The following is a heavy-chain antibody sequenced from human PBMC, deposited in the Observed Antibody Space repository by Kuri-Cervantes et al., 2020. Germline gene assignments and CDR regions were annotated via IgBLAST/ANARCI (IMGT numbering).Heavy chain of an antibody. CDR1: GGTFSSYA. V-gene: IGHV1-69*13. J-gene: IGHJ4*02. Sequence: SVKVSCKASGGTFSSYAISWVRQAPGQGLEWMGGIIPIFGTASYAQKFQGRVTITADESTSTAYMELSSLRSEDTAVYYCARASDYGDYVGCFDYWGQGTLVTVSS. CDR3: ARASDYGDYVGCFDY. D-gene: IGHD4-17*01. CDR2: IIPIFGTA.